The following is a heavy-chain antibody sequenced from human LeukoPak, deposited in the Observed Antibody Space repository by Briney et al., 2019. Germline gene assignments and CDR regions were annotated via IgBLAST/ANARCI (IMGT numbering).Heavy chain of an antibody. CDR1: GGSIGSYY. CDR2: IYTSGST. Sequence: SETLSLTCTVSGGSIGSYYWSWIRQPPGKGLEWIGYIYTSGSTNYNPSLKSRVTISVDTSKNQFSLKLSSVTAADTAVYYCARTYYDFWSGYPPNWFDPWGQGTLVTVSS. CDR3: ARTYYDFWSGYPPNWFDP. D-gene: IGHD3-3*01. J-gene: IGHJ5*02. V-gene: IGHV4-4*09.